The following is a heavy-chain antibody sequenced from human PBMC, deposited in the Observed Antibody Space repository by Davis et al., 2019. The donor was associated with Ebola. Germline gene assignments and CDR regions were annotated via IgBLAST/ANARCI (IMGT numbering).Heavy chain of an antibody. CDR1: GYTFTSYD. CDR2: ISAYNGNT. V-gene: IGHV1-18*01. CDR3: ARRVATNWFDP. D-gene: IGHD2-15*01. J-gene: IGHJ5*02. Sequence: ASVKVSCKASGYTFTSYDINWVRQAPGQGLEWMGWISAYNGNTNYVQKLQGRVTMTTDTSTSTAYMELRSLRSDDTAVYYCARRVATNWFDPWGQGTLVTVSS.